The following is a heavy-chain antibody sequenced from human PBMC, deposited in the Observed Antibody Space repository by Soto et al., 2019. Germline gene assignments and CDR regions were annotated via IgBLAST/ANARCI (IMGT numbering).Heavy chain of an antibody. CDR2: INHSGST. Sequence: PSETLSLTCAVDGGSFSGYYWSWIRQPTGKGLEWIGEINHSGSTNYNPSLKSRVTISVDTSKNQFSLKLSSVTAADTAVYYCARVRGYSYGSQYNWFDPWGQGTPVTVSS. CDR3: ARVRGYSYGSQYNWFDP. CDR1: GGSFSGYY. V-gene: IGHV4-34*01. J-gene: IGHJ5*02. D-gene: IGHD5-18*01.